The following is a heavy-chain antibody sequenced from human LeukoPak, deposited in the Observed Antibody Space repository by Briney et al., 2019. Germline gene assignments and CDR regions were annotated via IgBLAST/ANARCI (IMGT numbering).Heavy chain of an antibody. CDR2: IWYDGSNK. D-gene: IGHD4-17*01. J-gene: IGHJ6*03. CDR1: GFTFSSYG. CDR3: ARAMPATVTRGDYYYYYMDV. V-gene: IGHV3-33*01. Sequence: SLRLSCAASGFTFSSYGMHWVRQAPGKGLEWVAVIWYDGSNKYYADSVKGRFTISRDNSKNTLYLQMNSLRAEDTAVYYCARAMPATVTRGDYYYYYMDVWGKGTTVTVSS.